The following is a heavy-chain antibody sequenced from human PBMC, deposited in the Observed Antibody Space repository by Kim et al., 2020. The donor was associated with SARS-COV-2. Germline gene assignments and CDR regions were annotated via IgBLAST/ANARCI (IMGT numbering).Heavy chain of an antibody. CDR1: GFTFSSYS. J-gene: IGHJ6*02. CDR2: ISSSSSYI. Sequence: GGSLRLSCAASGFTFSSYSMNWVRQAPGKGLEWVSSISSSSSYIYYADSVKGRFTISRDNAKNSLYLQMNSLRAEDTAVYYCARDRALLWFGELREYYYYYYGMDVWGQGTTVTVSS. D-gene: IGHD3-10*01. V-gene: IGHV3-21*01. CDR3: ARDRALLWFGELREYYYYYYGMDV.